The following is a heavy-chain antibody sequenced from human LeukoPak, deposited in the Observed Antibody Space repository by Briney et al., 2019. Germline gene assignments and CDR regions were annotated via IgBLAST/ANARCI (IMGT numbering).Heavy chain of an antibody. J-gene: IGHJ6*02. CDR2: IYPGDSDT. V-gene: IGHV5-51*01. D-gene: IGHD5-12*01. Sequence: GESLQISCKGSGYSFNNYWIGWVRQMPGKGLEWMGIIYPGDSDTRYSPSFQGQVTISADKSISTAYLQWSSLKASDTAMYYCARSGYDYYYYYAFDVWGQGTTVSISS. CDR3: ARSGYDYYYYYAFDV. CDR1: GYSFNNYW.